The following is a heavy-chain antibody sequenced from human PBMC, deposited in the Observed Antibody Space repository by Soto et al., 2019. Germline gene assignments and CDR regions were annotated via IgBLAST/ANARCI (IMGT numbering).Heavy chain of an antibody. D-gene: IGHD2-21*02. CDR2: IIPMFDTT. Sequence: SVTVSCKASGGSFSSDAITWVRQAPGQGLEWIGEIIPMFDTTNYAPEFQGRVTITADTATTTVYMEVNRLTPDDTAVYYCAREVVTETTLGYFDFWGQGALVTVSS. J-gene: IGHJ4*02. V-gene: IGHV1-69*06. CDR1: GGSFSSDA. CDR3: AREVVTETTLGYFDF.